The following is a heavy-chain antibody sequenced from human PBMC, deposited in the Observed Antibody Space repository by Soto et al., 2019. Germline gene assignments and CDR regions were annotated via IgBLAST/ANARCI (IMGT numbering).Heavy chain of an antibody. CDR2: IYYSGST. V-gene: IGHV4-31*03. CDR3: ASSPVRFLEWLFTFDY. CDR1: GGSISSGGYY. D-gene: IGHD3-3*01. Sequence: SETLSLTCTVSGGSISSGGYYWSWIRQHPGKGLEWIGYIYYSGSTYYNPSLKSRVTISVDTSKNQFSLKLSSVTAADTAVYYCASSPVRFLEWLFTFDYWGQGTLVTVSS. J-gene: IGHJ4*02.